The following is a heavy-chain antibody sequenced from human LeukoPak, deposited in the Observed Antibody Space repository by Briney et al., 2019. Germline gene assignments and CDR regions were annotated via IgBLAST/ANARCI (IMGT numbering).Heavy chain of an antibody. CDR3: ATDSGSSPFDY. Sequence: PSETLSLTCTVSGGSVSSYYWSWIRQPAGKGLEWIGRIYTSGSTNYNPSLKSRVTISVDTSKNQFSLKLSSVTAADTAVYYCATDSGSSPFDYWGQGTLVTVSS. CDR1: GGSVSSYY. V-gene: IGHV4-4*07. J-gene: IGHJ4*02. D-gene: IGHD1-26*01. CDR2: IYTSGST.